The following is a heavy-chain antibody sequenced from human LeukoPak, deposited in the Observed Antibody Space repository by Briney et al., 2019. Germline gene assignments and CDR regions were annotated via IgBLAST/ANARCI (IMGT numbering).Heavy chain of an antibody. CDR1: GFTFINYE. D-gene: IGHD2-21*02. Sequence: PGGSLRLSCEASGFTFINYEMNWVRQAPGKGLEWPSYISSSGRTIYYADSVKGRFTISRDNAKNSLYLQMNSLRAEDTAVYYCASLVTGILGIDYWGQGTLVTVSS. V-gene: IGHV3-48*03. J-gene: IGHJ4*02. CDR3: ASLVTGILGIDY. CDR2: ISSSGRTI.